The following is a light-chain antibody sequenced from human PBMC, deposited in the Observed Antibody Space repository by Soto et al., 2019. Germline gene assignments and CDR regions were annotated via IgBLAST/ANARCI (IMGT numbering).Light chain of an antibody. Sequence: SYDLTQPPSVSVSPGQTASITCGGDNIGTKSVHWYQQRPGQAPVLVVYDDRDRPSGIPERFSGSNSGNTATLTISRVEAGDEADYYCQVWERISDHNFVFGDGTKVTVL. CDR1: NIGTKS. J-gene: IGLJ1*01. CDR2: DDR. CDR3: QVWERISDHNFV. V-gene: IGLV3-21*02.